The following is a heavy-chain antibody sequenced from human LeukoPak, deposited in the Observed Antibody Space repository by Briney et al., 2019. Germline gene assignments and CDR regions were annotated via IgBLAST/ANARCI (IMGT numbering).Heavy chain of an antibody. CDR3: ARAVAGTRNAFDI. V-gene: IGHV7-4-1*02. D-gene: IGHD6-19*01. J-gene: IGHJ3*02. CDR1: GYTFTSYG. Sequence: ASVKVSCKASGYTFTSYGISWVRQAPGQGLEWMGWINTNTGNPTYAQGFTGRFVFSLDTSVSTAYLQISSLKAEDTAVYYCARAVAGTRNAFDIWGQGTMVTVSS. CDR2: INTNTGNP.